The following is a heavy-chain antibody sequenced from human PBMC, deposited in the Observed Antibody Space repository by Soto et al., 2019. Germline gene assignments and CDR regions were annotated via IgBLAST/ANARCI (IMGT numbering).Heavy chain of an antibody. J-gene: IGHJ6*02. CDR3: ARGGGNYPDRLAYGMDV. Sequence: SETLSLTCSVSGGSILSYYWGWIRQPPGKGLEWIGYIFYTGSTNYNPSLKSRVTISVHTSKNQFSLRLSSVTAADTAVYYCARGGGNYPDRLAYGMDVWGQGTTVTVSS. D-gene: IGHD1-26*01. CDR2: IFYTGST. CDR1: GGSILSYY. V-gene: IGHV4-59*01.